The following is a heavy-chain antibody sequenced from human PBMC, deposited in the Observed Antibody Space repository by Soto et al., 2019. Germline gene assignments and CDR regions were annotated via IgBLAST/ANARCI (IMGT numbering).Heavy chain of an antibody. CDR2: IIPIFGTA. V-gene: IGHV1-69*13. CDR3: ARDSSGLSAFDI. J-gene: IGHJ3*02. D-gene: IGHD3-22*01. CDR1: GGTFSSYA. Sequence: SVKVSCKASGGTFSSYAISWVRQAPGQGLEWMGGIIPIFGTANYAQKFQGRVTITADESTSTAYMELSSLRSEDTAVYYCARDSSGLSAFDIWGQGTMVTVSS.